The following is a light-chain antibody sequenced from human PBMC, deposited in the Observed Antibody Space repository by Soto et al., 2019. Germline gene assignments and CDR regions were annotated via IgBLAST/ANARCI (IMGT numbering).Light chain of an antibody. CDR1: QGVSAW. CDR3: QQSYSTPRVT. Sequence: QMTQSLSTLSASVGCRFTISCRASQGVSAWLAWYQQKPGKAPKLLXYAAATLASGVPARFSGIGSGTHFTLTISSLQPEDFATYYCQQSYSTPRVTFGQGTRLEIK. CDR2: AAA. J-gene: IGKJ5*01. V-gene: IGKV1-39*01.